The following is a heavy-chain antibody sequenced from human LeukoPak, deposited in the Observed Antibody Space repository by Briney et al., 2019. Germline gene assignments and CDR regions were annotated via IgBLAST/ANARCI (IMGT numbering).Heavy chain of an antibody. V-gene: IGHV1-69*04. CDR3: GTTMVRGEPNNWFDP. Sequence: SVKVSCKASGGTFSSYAISWVRQAPGQGLEWMGRIIPILGIANYAQKFRGRVTITADKSTSTAYMELSSLRSEDTAVYYCGTTMVRGEPNNWFDPWGQGTLVTVSS. J-gene: IGHJ5*02. CDR2: IIPILGIA. D-gene: IGHD3-10*01. CDR1: GGTFSSYA.